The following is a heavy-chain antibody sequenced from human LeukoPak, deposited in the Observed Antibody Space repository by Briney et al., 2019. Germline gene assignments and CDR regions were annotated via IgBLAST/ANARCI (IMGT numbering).Heavy chain of an antibody. Sequence: PSETLSLTCTVSGGSISSSSYYWGWIRQPPGKGLEWIGSIYYSGSTYYSPSLKSRVTISVDTSKNQFSLKLSSVTAADTAVYYCARISTRGYYYYMDVWGKGTTVTVSS. J-gene: IGHJ6*03. CDR1: GGSISSSSYY. D-gene: IGHD2-2*01. V-gene: IGHV4-39*01. CDR2: IYYSGST. CDR3: ARISTRGYYYYMDV.